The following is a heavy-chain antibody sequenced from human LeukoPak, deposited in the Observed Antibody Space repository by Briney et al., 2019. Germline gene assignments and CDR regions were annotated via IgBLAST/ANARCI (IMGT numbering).Heavy chain of an antibody. CDR1: GGSISSYY. Sequence: SETLSLTCTVSGGSISSYYWSWIRQPPGKGLEWIGYIYYSGSTNYNPSLQSRVTISVDTSKNQFSLKLSSVTAADTAVYYCARGKWHYYFDYWGQGTLVTVS. V-gene: IGHV4-59*01. J-gene: IGHJ4*02. D-gene: IGHD5-12*01. CDR3: ARGKWHYYFDY. CDR2: IYYSGST.